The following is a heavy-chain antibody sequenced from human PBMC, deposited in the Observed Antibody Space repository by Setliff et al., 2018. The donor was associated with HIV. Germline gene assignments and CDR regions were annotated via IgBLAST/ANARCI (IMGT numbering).Heavy chain of an antibody. CDR3: ARGVPLLPPNF. D-gene: IGHD2-15*01. CDR2: INQSGGI. CDR1: GVTISSHF. J-gene: IGHJ4*02. V-gene: IGHV4-34*01. Sequence: PSETLSLTCSVSGVTISSHFWTWIRQPPGKGLEWIGEINQSGGINYNPSLKSRVTISVDASERHFSLRMTSTTAADTAIYYCARGVPLLPPNFWGQGTLVTVSS.